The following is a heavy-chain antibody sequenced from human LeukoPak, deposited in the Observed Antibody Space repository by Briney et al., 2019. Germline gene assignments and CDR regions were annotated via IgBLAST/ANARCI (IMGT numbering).Heavy chain of an antibody. Sequence: GGSLRLSCAVSGFTVSSNYMSWVRQAPGKGLEWVSLIYSGGSTYYADSVKGRFTISRDNSKNTLYLQMNSLRAEDTAVYYCARQAGITPNFDYWGQGTLVTVSS. J-gene: IGHJ4*02. D-gene: IGHD2-15*01. CDR1: GFTVSSNY. V-gene: IGHV3-53*01. CDR2: IYSGGST. CDR3: ARQAGITPNFDY.